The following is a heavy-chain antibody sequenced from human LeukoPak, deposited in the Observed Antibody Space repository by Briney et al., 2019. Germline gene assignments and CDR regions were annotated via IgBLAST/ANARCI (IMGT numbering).Heavy chain of an antibody. V-gene: IGHV4-38-2*01. CDR3: ARHGVAGTPYYFDY. D-gene: IGHD6-19*01. Sequence: PSETLSLTCAVSGYSISSGYYWGWIRQPPGKGLEWIGSIYHSGSTYYNPSLKSRVTISVDTSKNQFSLKLSSVTAADTAVYYCARHGVAGTPYYFDYWGQGTLVTVXS. CDR2: IYHSGST. J-gene: IGHJ4*02. CDR1: GYSISSGYY.